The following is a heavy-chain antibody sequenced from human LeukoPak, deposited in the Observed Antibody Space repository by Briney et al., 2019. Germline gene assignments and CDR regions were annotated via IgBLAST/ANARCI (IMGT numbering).Heavy chain of an antibody. V-gene: IGHV3-74*01. J-gene: IGHJ4*02. Sequence: GGSLRLSCEASGFTFSSYSMHWVRQAPGKGLVWVSHINSVGSTTNYADSVKGRFTISRDNAKNTLFLQLNSLSAEDTAVYFCVRDLGSTFDFWGQRTLGTVSS. CDR3: VRDLGSTFDF. CDR1: GFTFSSYS. D-gene: IGHD1-14*01. CDR2: INSVGSTT.